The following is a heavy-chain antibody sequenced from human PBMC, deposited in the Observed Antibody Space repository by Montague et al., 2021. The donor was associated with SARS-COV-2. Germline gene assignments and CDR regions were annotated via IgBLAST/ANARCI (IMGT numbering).Heavy chain of an antibody. J-gene: IGHJ4*02. V-gene: IGHV3-30-3*01. Sequence: SLRLSCAASGFPFSSYGMHWFRQAPGKGLEWVAVMSYDGSNKYYADSVKGRFTISRDNSKNTLYLQMNSLRVEDTAVYYCARDSYLSGFDYWGQGTLVTVSS. D-gene: IGHD3-10*01. CDR3: ARDSYLSGFDY. CDR2: MSYDGSNK. CDR1: GFPFSSYG.